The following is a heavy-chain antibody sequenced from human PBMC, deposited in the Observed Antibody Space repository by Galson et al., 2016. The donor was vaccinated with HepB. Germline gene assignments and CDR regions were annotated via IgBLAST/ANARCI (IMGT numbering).Heavy chain of an antibody. V-gene: IGHV3-23*01. CDR2: IFGGGVGT. Sequence: SLRLSCAASGFTFSSFAMSWVRQAPGKGLEWVSLIFGGGVGTFYADAVKGRFTISRDNSKNTLYLQMDSLRAEDTAVYYCAREYSTAGFDYWGQGTLVTVSS. CDR3: AREYSTAGFDY. CDR1: GFTFSSFA. J-gene: IGHJ4*02. D-gene: IGHD2-21*01.